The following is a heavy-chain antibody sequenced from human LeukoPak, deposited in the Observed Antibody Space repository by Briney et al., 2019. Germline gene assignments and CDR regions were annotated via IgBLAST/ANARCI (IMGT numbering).Heavy chain of an antibody. CDR3: AKGGYYDILTVFHY. J-gene: IGHJ4*02. CDR1: GFTVTTNS. V-gene: IGHV3-48*04. D-gene: IGHD3-9*01. Sequence: GGSLRLSCAVSGFTVTTNSMHWVRRAPGKGLEWVSYISRSSTTIYYSGSVKGRFTISRDNAKNSLYLQMNSLRADDTAVYYCAKGGYYDILTVFHYWGQGTLVTVSS. CDR2: ISRSSTTI.